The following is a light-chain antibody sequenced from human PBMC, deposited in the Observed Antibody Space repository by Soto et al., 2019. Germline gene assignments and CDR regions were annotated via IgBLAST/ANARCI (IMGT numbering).Light chain of an antibody. CDR3: PHYDTSSDT. V-gene: IGKV3D-20*01. CDR1: QSVSSSY. CDR2: HAS. J-gene: IGKJ5*01. Sequence: LSPAAVSLTTRERPTLSCGTSQSVSSSYLAWYQQKPGLAPRLLIYHASSRATGIPDRFSGSGSGTDFTLTISRLQPEDCAVYYCPHYDTSSDTFGDGTSPDIK.